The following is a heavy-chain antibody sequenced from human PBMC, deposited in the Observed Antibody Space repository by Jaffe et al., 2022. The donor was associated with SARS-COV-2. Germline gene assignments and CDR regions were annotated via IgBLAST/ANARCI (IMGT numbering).Heavy chain of an antibody. Sequence: QLQLQESGPGLVKPSETLSLTCSVSGGSIRSSSYYWGWIRQPPGKGLEWIGNIYYTGSTYYNPSLNSRVTISLDTSKNQISLKLSPVTAADTAVYYCARVPPRGWGDWHFDLWGRGTLVTVSS. V-gene: IGHV4-39*01. J-gene: IGHJ2*01. CDR2: IYYTGST. D-gene: IGHD1-26*01. CDR1: GGSIRSSSYY. CDR3: ARVPPRGWGDWHFDL.